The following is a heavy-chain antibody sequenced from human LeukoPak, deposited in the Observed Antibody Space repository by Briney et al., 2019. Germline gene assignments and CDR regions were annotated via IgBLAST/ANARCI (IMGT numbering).Heavy chain of an antibody. CDR2: SDPEDGET. J-gene: IGHJ3*01. CDR1: GYSLIELS. Sequence: ASVKVSCKVSGYSLIELSMHWVRQAPGKGLEWMGGSDPEDGETIYAQKFQGRVTMTEDTSSDTAYMKLSSLRSEDTAVYYCATEKHVDIVATGEAFDLWGQGTMVTVSS. D-gene: IGHD5-12*01. CDR3: ATEKHVDIVATGEAFDL. V-gene: IGHV1-24*01.